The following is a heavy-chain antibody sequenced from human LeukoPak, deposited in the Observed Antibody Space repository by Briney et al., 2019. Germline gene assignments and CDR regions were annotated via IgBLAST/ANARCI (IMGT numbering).Heavy chain of an antibody. CDR3: AKDWPSSGIYYGQFDF. J-gene: IGHJ4*02. V-gene: IGHV3-23*01. CDR1: GFTFSSYA. CDR2: MRTGDGST. Sequence: GGSLRLSCAASGFTFSSYAMSWVRQAPGKGLEWVSAMRTGDGSTYYAGSVKGRFTISRDNSKKTLYLQMNGLRAEDTAVYYCAKDWPSSGIYYGQFDFWGQGTLVTVSS. D-gene: IGHD1-26*01.